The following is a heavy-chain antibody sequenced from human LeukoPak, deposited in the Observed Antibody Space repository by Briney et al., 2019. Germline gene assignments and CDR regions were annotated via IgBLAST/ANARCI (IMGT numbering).Heavy chain of an antibody. CDR1: GGTFSSYA. D-gene: IGHD6-13*01. V-gene: IGHV1-69*05. Sequence: SVKVSCKASGGTFSSYAISWVRQAPGQGLEWMGGIIPIFGTANYAQKFQGRVTITTDESTSTAYMELSSLRSEDTAVYYCARANEEQPLSLTFDYWGQGTLVTVSS. CDR2: IIPIFGTA. J-gene: IGHJ4*02. CDR3: ARANEEQPLSLTFDY.